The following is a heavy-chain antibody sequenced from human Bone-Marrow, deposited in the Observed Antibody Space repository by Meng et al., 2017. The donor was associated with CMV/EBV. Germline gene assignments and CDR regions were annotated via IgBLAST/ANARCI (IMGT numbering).Heavy chain of an antibody. CDR2: ISAYNGNT. Sequence: ASVKVSCKASGYTFTSYGISWVRQAPGQGLEWMGWISAYNGNTNYAQKLQGRVTITRNSSISTAYMELSSLRSEDTAVYYCARRLTKRRGGQYYFDYWGQGTLVTVSS. V-gene: IGHV1-18*01. J-gene: IGHJ4*02. CDR3: ARRLTKRRGGQYYFDY. D-gene: IGHD1-1*01. CDR1: GYTFTSYG.